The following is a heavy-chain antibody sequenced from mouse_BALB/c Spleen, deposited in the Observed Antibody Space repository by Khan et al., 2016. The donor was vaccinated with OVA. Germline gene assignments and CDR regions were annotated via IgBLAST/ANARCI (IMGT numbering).Heavy chain of an antibody. CDR3: ARVYGGDFDY. Sequence: EVKLLESGPGLVKPSQSLSLTCTVTGYSITSDYAWNWIRQFPGNKLEWMGFISNSGNTNYNPSLKSRISITRDTSKNQFFLQLNSVTTEDTARYYGARVYGGDFDYWGQGTTLTVSS. J-gene: IGHJ2*01. CDR1: GYSITSDYA. V-gene: IGHV3-2*02. CDR2: ISNSGNT. D-gene: IGHD1-1*01.